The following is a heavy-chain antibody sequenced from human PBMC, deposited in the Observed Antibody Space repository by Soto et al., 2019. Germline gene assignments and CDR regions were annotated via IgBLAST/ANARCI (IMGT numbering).Heavy chain of an antibody. D-gene: IGHD2-8*01. CDR2: ISSSGSTI. J-gene: IGHJ6*02. CDR1: GFTFSSYE. Sequence: GGSLRLSCAASGFTFSSYEMNWVRQAPGKGLEWVSYISSSGSTIYYADSVKGRFTISRDNAENSLYLQMNSLRAEDTAVYYCARVVYASYGMDVWGQGTTVTVSS. V-gene: IGHV3-48*03. CDR3: ARVVYASYGMDV.